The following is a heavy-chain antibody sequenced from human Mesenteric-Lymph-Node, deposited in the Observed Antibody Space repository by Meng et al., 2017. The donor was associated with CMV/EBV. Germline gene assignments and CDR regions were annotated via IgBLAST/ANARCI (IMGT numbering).Heavy chain of an antibody. D-gene: IGHD5-12*01. CDR3: ARGFGVATIFY. J-gene: IGHJ4*02. CDR2: INPNTGNP. Sequence: SCKASGYSFTRYAMSWVRRAPGQGLEWMGWINPNTGNPTYAQGFTGRFVFSLDTSVSTAYLQISGLEAEDTAVYYCARGFGVATIFYWGQGTLVTVSS. V-gene: IGHV7-4-1*02. CDR1: GYSFTRYA.